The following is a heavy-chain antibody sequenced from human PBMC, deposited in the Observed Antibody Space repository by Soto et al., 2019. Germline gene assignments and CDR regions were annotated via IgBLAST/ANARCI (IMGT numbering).Heavy chain of an antibody. Sequence: GGSLRLSCAASGFTVSSNYMSWVRQAPGKGLEWVSVIYSGGSTYYADSVKGRFTISRHNSKNTLYLQMNSLRAEDTAVYYCGRVRRSKLELRGESSNAFDIWGQGTMVTVSS. D-gene: IGHD1-7*01. V-gene: IGHV3-53*04. CDR2: IYSGGST. J-gene: IGHJ3*02. CDR3: GRVRRSKLELRGESSNAFDI. CDR1: GFTVSSNY.